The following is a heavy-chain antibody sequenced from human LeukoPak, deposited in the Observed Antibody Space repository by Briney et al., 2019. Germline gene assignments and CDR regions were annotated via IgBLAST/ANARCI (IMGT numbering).Heavy chain of an antibody. V-gene: IGHV4-59*08. J-gene: IGHJ3*01. Sequence: SETLSLTCTVSGGSISSHYWTWIRQPPGKGLEWIGYIYNTGSTNYNPSLRSRVTISLDTSKNQFSLKLTSVTAADTAIYFCARDDYGVFDAFDVWGQGTVVTASS. CDR2: IYNTGST. CDR1: GGSISSHY. D-gene: IGHD3-16*01. CDR3: ARDDYGVFDAFDV.